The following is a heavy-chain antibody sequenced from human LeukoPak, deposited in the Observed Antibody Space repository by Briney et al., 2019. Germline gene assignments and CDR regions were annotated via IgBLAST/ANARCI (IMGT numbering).Heavy chain of an antibody. CDR1: GYSISSTNW. J-gene: IGHJ4*02. V-gene: IGHV4-28*01. D-gene: IGHD5-24*01. Sequence: PSDTLSLTCAVSGYSISSTNWWGWIRQPPGKGLEWIGYIYYSGNSNYNPSLKSRVTISVDTSKNQFSLKLSSVTAADTAVYYCASSNGYNEFDYWGQGTLVTVSS. CDR2: IYYSGNS. CDR3: ASSNGYNEFDY.